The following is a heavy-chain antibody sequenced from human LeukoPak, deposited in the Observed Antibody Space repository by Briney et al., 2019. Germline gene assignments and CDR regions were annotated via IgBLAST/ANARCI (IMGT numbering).Heavy chain of an antibody. CDR1: GDSISSGSYY. D-gene: IGHD3-10*01. V-gene: IGHV4-61*02. Sequence: SQTLSLTCTVSGDSISSGSYYWSWIRQRAGKGLEWIGRIYTSGSTNYHPSLKSRVTISVDTSKNQFSLRLSSVTAADTALYYCAREVRTHDAFDIWGQGTMVTVSS. CDR3: AREVRTHDAFDI. CDR2: IYTSGST. J-gene: IGHJ3*02.